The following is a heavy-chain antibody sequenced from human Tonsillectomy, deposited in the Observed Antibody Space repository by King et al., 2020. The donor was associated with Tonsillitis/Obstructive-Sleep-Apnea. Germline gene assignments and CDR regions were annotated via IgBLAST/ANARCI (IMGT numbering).Heavy chain of an antibody. Sequence: VQLVESGAGLVKPGGSLRLSCAASGFTFSDYYMTWIRQAPGKGLEWVSSISSSGSTINYADSVKGRFTISRDNAKNSLYLQMNSLRAEDTAVYYCARGATHGEWLDYWGQGTLVTVSS. CDR2: ISSSGSTI. D-gene: IGHD2-8*01. CDR1: GFTFSDYY. CDR3: ARGATHGEWLDY. J-gene: IGHJ4*02. V-gene: IGHV3-11*01.